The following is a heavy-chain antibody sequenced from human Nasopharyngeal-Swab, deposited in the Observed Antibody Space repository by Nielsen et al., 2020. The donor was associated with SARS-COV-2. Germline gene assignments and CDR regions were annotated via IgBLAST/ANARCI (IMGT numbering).Heavy chain of an antibody. CDR3: ARDVGGWFDP. CDR1: GFTFSSYA. J-gene: IGHJ5*02. CDR2: ISSIDDTK. Sequence: GESLKISCTASGFTFSSYAMSWVRQAPGRGLEWVSVISSIDDTKYYADSVKGRFTISRDNSKSTLYLQMNSLRAEDTAVYYCARDVGGWFDPWGQGTLVTFSS. D-gene: IGHD4-23*01. V-gene: IGHV3-23*01.